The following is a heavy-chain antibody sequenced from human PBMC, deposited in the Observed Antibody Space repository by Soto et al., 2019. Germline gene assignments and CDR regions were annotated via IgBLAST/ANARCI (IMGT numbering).Heavy chain of an antibody. J-gene: IGHJ4*02. Sequence: GGSLRLSCAASGFTFSSYAMSWVRQAPGKGLEWVSAISGSGGSTYYADSVKGRFTISRDNSKNTLYLQMNSLRAEDTAVYYCAKEDTILDIVATSHFDYWGQGTLVTVSS. CDR3: AKEDTILDIVATSHFDY. D-gene: IGHD5-12*01. CDR2: ISGSGGST. CDR1: GFTFSSYA. V-gene: IGHV3-23*01.